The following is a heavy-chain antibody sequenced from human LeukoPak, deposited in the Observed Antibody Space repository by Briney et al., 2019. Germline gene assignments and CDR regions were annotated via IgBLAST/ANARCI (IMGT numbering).Heavy chain of an antibody. CDR2: ISSSSSYI. D-gene: IGHD6-19*01. J-gene: IGHJ4*02. Sequence: GGSLRLSCAASGFAFSSYSMNWVRQAPGKGLEWVSSISSSSSYIYYADSVKGRFTISRDNAKNSLYLQMNSLRAEDTAVYYCAKSTTGWYRFGYWGQGTLVTVSS. V-gene: IGHV3-21*01. CDR1: GFAFSSYS. CDR3: AKSTTGWYRFGY.